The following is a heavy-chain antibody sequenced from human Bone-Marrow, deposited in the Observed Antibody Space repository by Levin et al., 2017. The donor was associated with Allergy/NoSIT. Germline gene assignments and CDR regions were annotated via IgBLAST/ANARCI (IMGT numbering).Heavy chain of an antibody. CDR3: VRDWEAMDV. Sequence: PGGSLRLSCAASGFTFSSYWMHWVRQAPGKGLVWVARLNTDGSSTTYADSVKGRFIISRDNAKNKLYLEMNSLRGEDTAVYYCVRDWEAMDVWGHGTTVTVSS. CDR2: LNTDGSST. J-gene: IGHJ6*02. CDR1: GFTFSSYW. D-gene: IGHD1-26*01. V-gene: IGHV3-74*01.